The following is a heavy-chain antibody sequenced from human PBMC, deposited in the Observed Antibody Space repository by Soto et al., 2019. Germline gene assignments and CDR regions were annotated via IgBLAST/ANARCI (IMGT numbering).Heavy chain of an antibody. J-gene: IGHJ4*02. V-gene: IGHV4-59*01. CDR2: IYHSGST. D-gene: IGHD3-9*01. CDR1: GGSINSNY. Sequence: SETLSLTCTVSGGSINSNYLSWIRQPPGKGLEWIGYIYHSGSTNYNPSLMSRVTISLHTSKSQFPLKLSSVTAADTAVYYCARDYYDILTGYSMFDYWGQGTLVTVSS. CDR3: ARDYYDILTGYSMFDY.